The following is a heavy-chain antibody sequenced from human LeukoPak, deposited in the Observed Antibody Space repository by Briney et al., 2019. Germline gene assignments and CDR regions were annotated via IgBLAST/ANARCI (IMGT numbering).Heavy chain of an antibody. CDR1: GGSVSSGTYY. Sequence: SETLSLTCTVSGGSVSSGTYYWTWIRQPPGKGPEWIGYISYSGATKYSPSLKSRVTISVDTSKNQFSLKLTSVTAADTAVYYCARDSGYDPAYYYGMDVWGQGTTVTVSS. V-gene: IGHV4-61*01. D-gene: IGHD5-12*01. CDR2: ISYSGAT. J-gene: IGHJ6*02. CDR3: ARDSGYDPAYYYGMDV.